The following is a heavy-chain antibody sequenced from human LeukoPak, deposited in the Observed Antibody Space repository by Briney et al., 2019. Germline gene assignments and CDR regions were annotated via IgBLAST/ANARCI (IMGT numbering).Heavy chain of an antibody. V-gene: IGHV3-74*01. CDR1: GFTFSSHW. CDR2: INSDGSSI. J-gene: IGHJ4*01. D-gene: IGHD2-2*02. CDR3: ARIVWVLLYDY. Sequence: PGGSLRLSCAASGFTFSSHWMHWVRQAPGKGLVWVSRINSDGSSISYADSVKGRFTISRDNAKNTLYLQMNSLRAEDTAVYYCARIVWVLLYDYWGQGTLVTVSS.